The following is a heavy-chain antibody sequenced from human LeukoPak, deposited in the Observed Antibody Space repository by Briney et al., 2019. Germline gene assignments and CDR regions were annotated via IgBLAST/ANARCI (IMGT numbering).Heavy chain of an antibody. CDR1: GYTFTGYY. CDR2: ISAYNGNT. D-gene: IGHD6-19*01. CDR3: ARVAYSSGPFDY. J-gene: IGHJ4*02. V-gene: IGHV1-18*04. Sequence: ASEKVSCKASGYTFTGYYMHWVRQAPGQGLEWMGWISAYNGNTIYAQKLQGRVTMTTDTSTSTAYMDLRSLRSDDTAVYYCARVAYSSGPFDYWGQGTLVTVSS.